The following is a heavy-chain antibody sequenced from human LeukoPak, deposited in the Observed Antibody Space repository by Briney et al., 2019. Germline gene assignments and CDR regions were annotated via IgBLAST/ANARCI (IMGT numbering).Heavy chain of an antibody. CDR1: GYTFTGYY. Sequence: ASVKVSCKASGYTFTGYYMHWVRQAPGQGLEWMGWINPNSGGTNYAQKFQGRVTMTRDTSISAAYMELSRLRSDDTAVYYCARSRMVRGVMSWFDPWGQGTLVTVSS. D-gene: IGHD3-10*01. V-gene: IGHV1-2*02. J-gene: IGHJ5*02. CDR2: INPNSGGT. CDR3: ARSRMVRGVMSWFDP.